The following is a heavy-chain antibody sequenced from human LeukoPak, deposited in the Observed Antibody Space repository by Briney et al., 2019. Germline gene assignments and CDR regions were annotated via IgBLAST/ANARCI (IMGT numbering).Heavy chain of an antibody. Sequence: GESLKISCKGSGYSFAYYWIGWVRQMPGKGLEWMGIIYPSDSDTRYSPSFQDQVSISADKSINTAYLQWNSLKASDTAMYYCARQGGTYGLGSGDDYWGQGTLVTVSS. CDR2: IYPSDSDT. D-gene: IGHD3-10*01. CDR1: GYSFAYYW. J-gene: IGHJ4*02. V-gene: IGHV5-51*01. CDR3: ARQGGTYGLGSGDDY.